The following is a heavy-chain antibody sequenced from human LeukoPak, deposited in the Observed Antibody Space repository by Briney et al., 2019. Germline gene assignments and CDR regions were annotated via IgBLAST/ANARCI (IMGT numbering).Heavy chain of an antibody. D-gene: IGHD3-9*01. V-gene: IGHV3-74*01. Sequence: GGSLRLSCAASGFTFSSYWMHWVRQAPGKGLVWVSRINTDGSSTSYADSVKGRFTISRDNAKNRLYVQMNGLRAEDTAVCYCAREPTNYDFLTGYLKGAFDVWGQGTRVTVSS. J-gene: IGHJ3*01. CDR2: INTDGSST. CDR3: AREPTNYDFLTGYLKGAFDV. CDR1: GFTFSSYW.